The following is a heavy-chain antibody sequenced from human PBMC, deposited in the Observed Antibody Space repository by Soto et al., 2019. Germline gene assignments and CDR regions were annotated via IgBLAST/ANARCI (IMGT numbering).Heavy chain of an antibody. Sequence: EVQLVESGGDLVQPGGSLRLSCAASGFTVSSNYMSWVRQAPGKGLEWVSVIYSGGSTYYADSVKGRFTISRDNSKNTLYLQMYSLRAEDTAVYYCARGRAPGSYYFDYWGQGTLVTVSS. CDR2: IYSGGST. J-gene: IGHJ4*02. CDR3: ARGRAPGSYYFDY. V-gene: IGHV3-66*01. CDR1: GFTVSSNY. D-gene: IGHD3-16*02.